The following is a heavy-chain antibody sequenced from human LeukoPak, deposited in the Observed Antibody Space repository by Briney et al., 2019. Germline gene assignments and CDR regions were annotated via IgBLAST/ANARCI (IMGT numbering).Heavy chain of an antibody. Sequence: PSETLSLTCTVSGGSISSYYWSWIRQPPGKGLEWIGYIYYSGSTNYNPSLKSRVTISVDTSKNQFSLKLSSVTAADTAMYYCARGDDSSGYYQAYYFDYWGQGTLVTVSS. J-gene: IGHJ4*02. CDR1: GGSISSYY. D-gene: IGHD3-22*01. V-gene: IGHV4-59*01. CDR3: ARGDDSSGYYQAYYFDY. CDR2: IYYSGST.